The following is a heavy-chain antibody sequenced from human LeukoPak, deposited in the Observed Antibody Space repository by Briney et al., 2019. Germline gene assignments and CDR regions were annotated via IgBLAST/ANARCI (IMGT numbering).Heavy chain of an antibody. V-gene: IGHV3-23*01. CDR2: ISGSGGST. CDR1: GFTFSSYA. J-gene: IGHJ5*02. D-gene: IGHD6-19*01. Sequence: PGGSLRLSCAASGFTFSSYAMSWVRQAPGKGLEWVSAISGSGGSTYYADSVKGRFTISRDSSKNTLYLQMNSLRAEDTAVYYCAKDADGPYSSGWYNWFDPWGQGTLVTVSS. CDR3: AKDADGPYSSGWYNWFDP.